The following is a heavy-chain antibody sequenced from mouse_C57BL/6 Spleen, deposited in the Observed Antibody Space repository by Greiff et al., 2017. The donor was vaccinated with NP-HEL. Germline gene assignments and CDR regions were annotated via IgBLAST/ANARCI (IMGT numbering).Heavy chain of an antibody. CDR2: ISYAGSN. V-gene: IGHV3-6*01. Sequence: ESGPGLVKPSQSLSLTCSVTGYSITSGYYWNWIRQFPGNKLEWMGYISYAGSNNYNPSLNNRISITSDTSKNQFFLKLYSVTTEDTATYYCSRALYGYDGGGFAYWGQGTLVTVSA. CDR1: GYSITSGYY. CDR3: SRALYGYDGGGFAY. D-gene: IGHD2-2*01. J-gene: IGHJ3*01.